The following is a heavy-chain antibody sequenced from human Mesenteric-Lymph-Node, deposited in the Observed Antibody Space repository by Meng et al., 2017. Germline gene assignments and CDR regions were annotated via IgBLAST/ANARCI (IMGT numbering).Heavy chain of an antibody. CDR2: ISGSGGST. Sequence: GESLKISCAASGFTFSSYAMSWVRQAPGKGLEWVSAISGSGGSTYYADSVKGRFTISRDNSKNTLYLQMNSLRDEDTAVYYCAKGVTDLYDYYGMDVWGQGTTVTVSS. V-gene: IGHV3-23*01. D-gene: IGHD4-11*01. CDR1: GFTFSSYA. J-gene: IGHJ6*02. CDR3: AKGVTDLYDYYGMDV.